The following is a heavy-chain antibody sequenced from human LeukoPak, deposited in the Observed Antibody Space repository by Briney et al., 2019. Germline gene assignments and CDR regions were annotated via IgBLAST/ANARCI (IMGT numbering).Heavy chain of an antibody. Sequence: XXSLRLSCAASGFTFSNYWMSWVRQAPGKGLEWVANIKQDATEKNYVDSVKGRFTISRDNAKNSLYLQMNSLRVEDTAVYYCARDRGYSTFDYWGQGTLVTVSS. CDR3: ARDRGYSTFDY. CDR1: GFTFSNYW. D-gene: IGHD3-22*01. V-gene: IGHV3-7*01. CDR2: IKQDATEK. J-gene: IGHJ4*02.